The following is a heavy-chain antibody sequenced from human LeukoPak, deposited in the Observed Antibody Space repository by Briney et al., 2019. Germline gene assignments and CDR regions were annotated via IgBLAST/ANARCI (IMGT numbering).Heavy chain of an antibody. Sequence: HPGGSLRLSCAASGFSFSNYAMHWVRQAPGKGAEYVSAIRRKGGSTYCADSVKGRFTISRDYAENAVYVEIHSLRPEAIGVYYCAREGMYSSSPYVGYSMAVWGKGAEVTVSS. CDR1: GFSFSNYA. D-gene: IGHD6-13*01. CDR3: AREGMYSSSPYVGYSMAV. CDR2: IRRKGGST. J-gene: IGHJ6*03. V-gene: IGHV3-64*02.